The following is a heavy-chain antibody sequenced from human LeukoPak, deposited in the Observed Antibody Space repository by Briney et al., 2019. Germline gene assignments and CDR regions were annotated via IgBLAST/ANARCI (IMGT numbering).Heavy chain of an antibody. D-gene: IGHD2-2*01. Sequence: SETLSLTCTVSGDSISSSYWSWIRQPPGKGLEWIGFIYYSGTTNYSPSLKSRVTISVDMSENQFSLKLSSVTAADTAVYYCARHAAAWQYDYWGQGTLVTVSS. CDR1: GDSISSSY. CDR3: ARHAAAWQYDY. V-gene: IGHV4-59*08. J-gene: IGHJ4*02. CDR2: IYYSGTT.